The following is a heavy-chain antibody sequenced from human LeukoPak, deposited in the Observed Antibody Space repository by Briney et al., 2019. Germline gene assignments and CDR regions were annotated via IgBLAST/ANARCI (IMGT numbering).Heavy chain of an antibody. CDR2: ISSSSLYI. CDR3: ARYSGDYEADY. D-gene: IGHD4-17*01. Sequence: PGGSLRLSCAASGFTFSSYSMNWVRQAPGKGLEWVSSISSSSLYIYYADSVKGRFTIFRDNAKNSLYLQMNSLRAEDTAVYYCARYSGDYEADYWGQGTLVTVSS. J-gene: IGHJ4*02. CDR1: GFTFSSYS. V-gene: IGHV3-21*01.